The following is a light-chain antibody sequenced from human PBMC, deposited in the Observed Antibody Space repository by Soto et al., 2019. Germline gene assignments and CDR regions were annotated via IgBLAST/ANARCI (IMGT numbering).Light chain of an antibody. CDR3: QQSYSTPRT. CDR1: QSISSY. V-gene: IGKV1-39*01. J-gene: IGKJ1*01. Sequence: IQINQSPSTLSASVGDRVTITCRASQSISSYLNWYQQKPGKAPKLLIYAASSLQSGVPSRFSGSGSGTDFTLTISSLQPEDFATYYCQQSYSTPRTFGQGTKVDIK. CDR2: AAS.